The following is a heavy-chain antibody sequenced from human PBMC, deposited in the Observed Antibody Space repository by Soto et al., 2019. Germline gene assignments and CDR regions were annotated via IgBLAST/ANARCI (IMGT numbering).Heavy chain of an antibody. CDR2: ISGSGGST. D-gene: IGHD6-19*01. Sequence: GGSLRLSCAASGFTFSSYAMSWVRQAPGKGLEWVSAISGSGGSTYYADSVKGRFTISRDNSKNTLYLQMNSLRAEDTAVYYCAKGGGIAVGRYFYFDYWGQGTLVTVSS. CDR1: GFTFSSYA. CDR3: AKGGGIAVGRYFYFDY. J-gene: IGHJ4*02. V-gene: IGHV3-23*01.